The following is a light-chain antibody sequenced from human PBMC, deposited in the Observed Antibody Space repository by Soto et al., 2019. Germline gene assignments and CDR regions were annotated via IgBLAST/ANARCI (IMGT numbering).Light chain of an antibody. J-gene: IGLJ3*02. CDR3: QVWISDHLV. Sequence: SYELTQPPAVSVAPGQTARITRGGDNIGSRSVHWYQQKPGQAPVLVVYDDRDRPSGIPDRFSGSNSGNTATLTISRVEAGDEADFYCQVWISDHLVFGGGTK. V-gene: IGLV3-21*02. CDR1: NIGSRS. CDR2: DDR.